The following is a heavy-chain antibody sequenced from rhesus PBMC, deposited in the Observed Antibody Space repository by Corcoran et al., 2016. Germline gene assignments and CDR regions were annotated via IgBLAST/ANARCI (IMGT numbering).Heavy chain of an antibody. J-gene: IGHJ4*01. CDR2: ISEREST. Sequence: QVQLQESGPGLVKPSETLSLTCAVSGGSISSSYYYWSWIRQAPGKGLEWIGYISERESTSDNPSLKRRVTISRDTSKNQFSLKLSSVTAADTAVYYCAREKRAMAAADYWGQGVLVTVSS. D-gene: IGHD6-25*01. CDR1: GGSISSSYYY. V-gene: IGHV4-122*02. CDR3: AREKRAMAAADY.